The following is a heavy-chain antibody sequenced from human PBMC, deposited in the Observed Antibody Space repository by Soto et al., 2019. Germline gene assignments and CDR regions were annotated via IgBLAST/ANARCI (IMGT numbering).Heavy chain of an antibody. CDR3: AIHGFGPLHGLVDV. CDR2: IQYNGYS. V-gene: IGHV4-59*08. Sequence: QVQLQESGPGLVKPSETLSLTCTVSGGSITNYYCSWFRQPPGKGLEWIGYIQYNGYSAYNLSLKRRVTMSMDTSKPQFSLMVGSVTATDTAVYYCAIHGFGPLHGLVDVWGQGTTVIVSS. J-gene: IGHJ6*02. CDR1: GGSITNYY. D-gene: IGHD3-10*01.